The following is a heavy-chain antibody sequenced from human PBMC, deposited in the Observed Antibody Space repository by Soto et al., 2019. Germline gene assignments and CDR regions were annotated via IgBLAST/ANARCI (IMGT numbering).Heavy chain of an antibody. CDR3: AVDARQEGHWDLDS. CDR1: GFSFSIYA. CDR2: IIGNAKDI. Sequence: EVQLLESGGGLVQPGGSLRLSCAASGFSFSIYAMNWVRQAPGKGLEWVSGIIGNAKDIYYADSVKGRFTISRDNSKDTVFLQMSSLSADDTAVYYCAVDARQEGHWDLDSWGQGALVTVSS. V-gene: IGHV3-23*01. J-gene: IGHJ4*02. D-gene: IGHD5-12*01.